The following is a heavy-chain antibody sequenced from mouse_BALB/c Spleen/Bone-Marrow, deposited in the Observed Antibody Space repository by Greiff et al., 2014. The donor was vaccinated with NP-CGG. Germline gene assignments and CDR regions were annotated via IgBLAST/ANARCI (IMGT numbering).Heavy chain of an antibody. CDR1: GYTFTEYT. CDR2: INPNNGGT. CDR3: ARKDYGYNYAMDY. D-gene: IGHD1-2*01. Sequence: EVKLQESGPELVKPGASVKISCKTSGYTFTEYTMHWVKQSHGKSLEWIGGINPNNGGTSYNQKFKGKATLTVDKSSSTAYMELRSLTSEDSAVYYCARKDYGYNYAMDYWGQGTSVTVSS. V-gene: IGHV1-18*01. J-gene: IGHJ4*01.